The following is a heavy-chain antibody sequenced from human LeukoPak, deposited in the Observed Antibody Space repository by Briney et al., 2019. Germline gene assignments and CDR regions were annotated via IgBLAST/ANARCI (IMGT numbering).Heavy chain of an antibody. CDR1: DFTFSSYG. Sequence: GSLKLSCAASDFTFSSYGMHWVRQAPGKGLECVAFISHDGTVEKFADSVKGRFTISRDNSKNILNLRLDSLRPEDTAVYYCARWDGRDYYDSSGYDYWGQGTLVTVSS. CDR2: ISHDGTVE. CDR3: ARWDGRDYYDSSGYDY. V-gene: IGHV3-30*02. D-gene: IGHD3-22*01. J-gene: IGHJ4*02.